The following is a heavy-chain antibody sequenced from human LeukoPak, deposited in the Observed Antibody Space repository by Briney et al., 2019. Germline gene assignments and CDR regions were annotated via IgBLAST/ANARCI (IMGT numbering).Heavy chain of an antibody. V-gene: IGHV3-48*03. CDR1: GFTFSNYE. J-gene: IGHJ4*02. CDR3: ARFGVGTVTTWDY. D-gene: IGHD4-17*01. Sequence: GGSLRLSCAASGFTFSNYEMNWVRQAPGKGLEWVSYISLSGTTIYYADSAKGRFTISRDNAKNSLYLQMNSLRAEDTAVYYCARFGVGTVTTWDYWGQGTLVTVSS. CDR2: ISLSGTTI.